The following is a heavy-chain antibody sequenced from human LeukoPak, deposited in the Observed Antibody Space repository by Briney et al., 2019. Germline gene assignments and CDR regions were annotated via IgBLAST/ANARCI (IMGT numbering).Heavy chain of an antibody. Sequence: ASVKVSCKTSGYTFSAHYLHWMRQAPGQRPEWVGRIDPASGGTHYAQKFQGRVTVTRDTSTTTVDMELSGLRSDDTAVYYCARVPGPYTTSRFDFWGQGTLVTVSS. J-gene: IGHJ4*02. CDR1: GYTFSAHY. D-gene: IGHD2-2*02. CDR2: IDPASGGT. CDR3: ARVPGPYTTSRFDF. V-gene: IGHV1-2*02.